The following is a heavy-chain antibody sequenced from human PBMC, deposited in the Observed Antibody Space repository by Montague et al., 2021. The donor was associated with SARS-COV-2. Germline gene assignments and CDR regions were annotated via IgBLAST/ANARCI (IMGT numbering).Heavy chain of an antibody. Sequence: SETLSLTCSVSGGSISSYCWSWIRKSPGKGLERIGHVFHSGITDYNPSLKSRVTISVDMSKNQFSLQLNSVTAADSAAFYCARTEFNWNDWFDPWGQGTLVTVSS. CDR3: ARTEFNWNDWFDP. D-gene: IGHD1-20*01. J-gene: IGHJ5*02. CDR1: GGSISSYC. CDR2: VFHSGIT. V-gene: IGHV4-59*13.